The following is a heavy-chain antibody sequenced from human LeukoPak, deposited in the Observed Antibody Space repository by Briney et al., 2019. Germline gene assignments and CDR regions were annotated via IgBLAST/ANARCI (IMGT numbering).Heavy chain of an antibody. J-gene: IGHJ4*02. CDR3: ARAVSYDSSGYYRGGYFDY. Sequence: GGSLRLSCAASGFTFSSYWMSWVRQAPGKGLEWVANIKQDGSEKYYVDSVKGRFTISRDNAKNSLYLQMNSLRAEDMAVYYCARAVSYDSSGYYRGGYFDYWGQGTLVTVSS. CDR2: IKQDGSEK. D-gene: IGHD3-22*01. CDR1: GFTFSSYW. V-gene: IGHV3-7*01.